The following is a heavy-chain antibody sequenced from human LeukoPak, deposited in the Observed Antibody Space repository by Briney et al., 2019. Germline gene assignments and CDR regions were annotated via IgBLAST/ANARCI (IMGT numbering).Heavy chain of an antibody. CDR1: GFIFGSYD. Sequence: GGSLTLSCAAAGFIFGSYDMHWVRQAAGKVLEWVSAIRTAGHTYYLDSFKGRCTISRENSEDSLYLQMHGLSGGDTAVYYCARSDWSLGMDVWGQGTAVTVS. J-gene: IGHJ6*02. V-gene: IGHV3-13*01. D-gene: IGHD3-9*01. CDR2: IRTAGHT. CDR3: ARSDWSLGMDV.